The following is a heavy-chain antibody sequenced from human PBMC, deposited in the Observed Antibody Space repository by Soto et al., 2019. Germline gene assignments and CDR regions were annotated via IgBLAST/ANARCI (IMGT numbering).Heavy chain of an antibody. V-gene: IGHV1-69*13. Sequence: ASVKVSCKASGGTFSSYAISWVRHAPGQGLEWMGGIIPIFGTANYAQKFQGRATITADESTSTAYMELSGLRSEDTAVYYCATDDYDYVWGSCRAYFQHWCQGTLVTVAS. CDR1: GGTFSSYA. D-gene: IGHD3-16*02. CDR3: ATDDYDYVWGSCRAYFQH. CDR2: IIPIFGTA. J-gene: IGHJ1*01.